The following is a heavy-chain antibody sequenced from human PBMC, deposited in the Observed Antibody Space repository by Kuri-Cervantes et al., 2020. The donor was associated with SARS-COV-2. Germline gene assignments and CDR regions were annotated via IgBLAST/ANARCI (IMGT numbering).Heavy chain of an antibody. J-gene: IGHJ5*02. V-gene: IGHV1-2*04. CDR2: INPNSGGT. D-gene: IGHD3-3*01. CDR3: ARGARITIFGVVIRGLENPCFDP. Sequence: ASVKVSCKASGYTFTGYYMHWVRQAPGQGLEWMGWINPNSGGTNYAQKFQGWVTMTRDTSISTAYMEVSRLTSDDTAVYYCARGARITIFGVVIRGLENPCFDPWGQGTLVTVSS. CDR1: GYTFTGYY.